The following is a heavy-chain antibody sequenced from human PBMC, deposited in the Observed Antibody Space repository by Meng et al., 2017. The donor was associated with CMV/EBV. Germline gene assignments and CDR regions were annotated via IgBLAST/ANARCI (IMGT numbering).Heavy chain of an antibody. CDR3: ARAFIPYGSGSGDAFDI. CDR2: IYSGGST. V-gene: IGHV3-53*01. CDR1: GFTVSSNY. D-gene: IGHD3-10*01. J-gene: IGHJ3*02. Sequence: GGSLRLSCAASGFTVSSNYMSWVRQAPGKGLEWVSVIYSGGSTYYADSVKGRFTISRDNSKNTLYLQMNSLRAEDTAVYYCARAFIPYGSGSGDAFDIWGQGTMVTVSS.